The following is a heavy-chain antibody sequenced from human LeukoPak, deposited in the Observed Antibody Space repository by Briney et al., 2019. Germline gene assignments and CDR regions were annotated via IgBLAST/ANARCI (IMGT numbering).Heavy chain of an antibody. V-gene: IGHV3-23*01. J-gene: IGHJ6*04. CDR2: VSPPGGGT. Sequence: GGTLRLSCVASGFSFSYHGMNWVRLAPGKGLEWVSGVSPPGGGTYYADSVKGRFTISRDNSKNTLYLQMDSLRPEDMAVYYCARGGIKGPHDAYDVWGKGTTVTISS. CDR3: ARGGIKGPHDAYDV. CDR1: GFSFSYHG. D-gene: IGHD3-16*01.